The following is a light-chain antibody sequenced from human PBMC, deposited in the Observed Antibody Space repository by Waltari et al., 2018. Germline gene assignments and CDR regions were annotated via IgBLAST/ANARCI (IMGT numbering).Light chain of an antibody. Sequence: EIVLTQSPGTLSLSPGERATLSCRASRSVDNNYLAWYQQKPGQAPRLLIHGASSRATGIPDRFSGSGSGTDFTLTVSRLEPEDFAVYYCQQYGTSLYTFGQGTKLEIK. CDR2: GAS. V-gene: IGKV3-20*01. J-gene: IGKJ2*01. CDR3: QQYGTSLYT. CDR1: RSVDNNY.